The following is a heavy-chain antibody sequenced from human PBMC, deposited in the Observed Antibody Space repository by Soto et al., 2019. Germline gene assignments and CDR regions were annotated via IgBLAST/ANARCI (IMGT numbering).Heavy chain of an antibody. J-gene: IGHJ6*02. CDR1: GFTFSSYA. Sequence: GGSLRLSCAASGFTFSSYAMSWVRQAPGKGLEWVSAISGSGGSTYYADSVKGRFTISRDNSKNTLYLQMNSLRAEDTAVYYCAKDGIAAARPYYYYYYGMDVWGQGTTVTVSS. CDR3: AKDGIAAARPYYYYYYGMDV. V-gene: IGHV3-23*01. D-gene: IGHD6-13*01. CDR2: ISGSGGST.